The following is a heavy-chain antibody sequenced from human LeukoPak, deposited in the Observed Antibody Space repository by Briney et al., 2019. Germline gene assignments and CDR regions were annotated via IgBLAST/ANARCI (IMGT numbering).Heavy chain of an antibody. V-gene: IGHV3-48*01. J-gene: IGHJ6*03. Sequence: GGSLRLSCAASGFTFSSYSMNWVRQAPGKGLEWVSYISSSSSTIYYADSVKGRFTISRDNAKNSLYLQMNSLRAEDTAVYYCARARAYLYHYYDSSPGYYMDVWGKGTTVTVSS. D-gene: IGHD3-22*01. CDR3: ARARAYLYHYYDSSPGYYMDV. CDR2: ISSSSSTI. CDR1: GFTFSSYS.